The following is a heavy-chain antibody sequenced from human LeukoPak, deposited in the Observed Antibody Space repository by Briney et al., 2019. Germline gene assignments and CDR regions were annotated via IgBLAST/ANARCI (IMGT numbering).Heavy chain of an antibody. CDR3: AKVIGRDSGSSFDY. CDR2: INPTGGST. Sequence: TGGSLRLSCAASGFTFSSYGMHWVRQAPGQGLEWMGLINPTGGSTGYAQKFQGRVTMTRDMSTSTDYMELSSLRAEDTAVYYCAKVIGRDSGSSFDYWGQGTLVTVSS. D-gene: IGHD1-26*01. V-gene: IGHV1-46*01. J-gene: IGHJ4*02. CDR1: GFTFSSYG.